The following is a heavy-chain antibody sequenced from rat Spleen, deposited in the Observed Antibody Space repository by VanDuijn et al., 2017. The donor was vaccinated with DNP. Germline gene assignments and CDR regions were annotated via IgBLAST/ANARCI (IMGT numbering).Heavy chain of an antibody. V-gene: IGHV5-22*01. Sequence: EVQLVESGGGLVQPGRSLKLSCAASGFTFSDYDMAWVRQAPKKGLEWVAYISYEGSRTYYRDSVKGRFTLSRDNAKSTLYLQMNSLRSEDTATYFCARGNYPGINTFDYWGQGVMVTVSS. D-gene: IGHD1-4*01. CDR3: ARGNYPGINTFDY. CDR2: ISYEGSRT. CDR1: GFTFSDYD. J-gene: IGHJ2*01.